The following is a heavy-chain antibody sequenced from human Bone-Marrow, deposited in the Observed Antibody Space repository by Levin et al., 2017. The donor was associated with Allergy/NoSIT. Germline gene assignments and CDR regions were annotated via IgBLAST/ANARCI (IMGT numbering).Heavy chain of an antibody. CDR3: ARDYDSGDYFRH. D-gene: IGHD4-17*01. Sequence: SETLSLTCSVSGGSITHFYWSWLRLPAGKGPEWIGRIYSSGTTKFNPFFKSRVDMSVDTSKNQFSLKLTSVTAADTAVYYCARDYDSGDYFRHWGQGILVTVSS. V-gene: IGHV4-4*07. J-gene: IGHJ4*02. CDR1: GGSITHFY. CDR2: IYSSGTT.